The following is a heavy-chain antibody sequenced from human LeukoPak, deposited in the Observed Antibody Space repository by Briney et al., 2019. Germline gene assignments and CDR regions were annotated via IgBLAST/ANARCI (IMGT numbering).Heavy chain of an antibody. D-gene: IGHD3-22*01. CDR2: IYYSGRA. CDR3: ARGPPTKYYEGSGYYNFDY. J-gene: IGHJ4*02. V-gene: IGHV4-39*07. CDR1: GGSISSSSHY. Sequence: SETLSLTCTVSGGSISSSSHYWGWIRQPPGKGLEWIGSIYYSGRAYRNPSLKSRVTISVDTSKNEFSLKLSSVTAADTAGYYCARGPPTKYYEGSGYYNFDYWGQGTLVTVSS.